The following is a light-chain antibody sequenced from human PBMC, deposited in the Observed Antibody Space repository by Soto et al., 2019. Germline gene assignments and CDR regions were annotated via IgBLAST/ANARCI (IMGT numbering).Light chain of an antibody. CDR2: EVS. CDR1: DSLLHSNGNTY. J-gene: IGKJ5*01. Sequence: VLTQTPLSLSVTPGQPSSVSCKSTDSLLHSNGNTYLYWYLQKPGQSPKLLIFEVSKRISGVPDRFSGSGSGTDFTLKISRVEAEDIGVYYCMQSIELPITFGQGTRLEIK. V-gene: IGKV2D-29*02. CDR3: MQSIELPIT.